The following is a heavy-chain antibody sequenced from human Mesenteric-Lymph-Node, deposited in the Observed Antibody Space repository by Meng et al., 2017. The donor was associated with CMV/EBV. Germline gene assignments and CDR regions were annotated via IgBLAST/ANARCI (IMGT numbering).Heavy chain of an antibody. Sequence: GSLRLSCTVSGDSISSSTYFWGWIRQPPGKGLEWIGNIYYTGSTYYNSSLKSRVAILLDTSNNQFSLKLTSVTAADTAVYYCARSGDGYNYGEEFDYWGQGTLVTVSS. CDR3: ARSGDGYNYGEEFDY. D-gene: IGHD5-24*01. CDR2: IYYTGST. J-gene: IGHJ4*02. CDR1: GDSISSSTYF. V-gene: IGHV4-39*07.